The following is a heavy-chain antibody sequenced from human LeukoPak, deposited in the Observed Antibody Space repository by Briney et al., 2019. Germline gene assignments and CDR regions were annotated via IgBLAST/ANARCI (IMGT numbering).Heavy chain of an antibody. CDR3: ATGQMFTSGGFDY. CDR2: LYTAGDK. CDR1: GFTVDTRY. V-gene: IGHV3-53*01. J-gene: IGHJ4*02. Sequence: GGSLRLSCAVSGFTVDTRYMSWVRRAPGKGLEWVSVLYTAGDKYYADSVKGRFTISSDYSTNTADLQMNSLRAEDTALYYCATGQMFTSGGFDYWGRGTLVIVSS. D-gene: IGHD6-19*01.